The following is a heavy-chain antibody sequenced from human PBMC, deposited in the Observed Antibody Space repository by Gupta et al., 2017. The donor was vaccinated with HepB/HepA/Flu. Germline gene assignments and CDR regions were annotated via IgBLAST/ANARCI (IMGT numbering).Heavy chain of an antibody. CDR2: TYYRSKWYN. Sequence: GDIVSSNSAAWNWIRQSPSRGLEGRGRTYYRSKWYNDYAVAGKSRITINPDTAKNQVSLQLNSVTPEDTAVYYCARDSPTVTYKWFAPRGQGTLVTVSS. J-gene: IGHJ5*02. CDR1: GDIVSSNSAA. V-gene: IGHV6-1*01. CDR3: ARDSPTVTYKWFAP. D-gene: IGHD4-17*01.